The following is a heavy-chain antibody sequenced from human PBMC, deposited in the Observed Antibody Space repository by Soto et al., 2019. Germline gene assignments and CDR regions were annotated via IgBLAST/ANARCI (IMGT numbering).Heavy chain of an antibody. CDR1: GGTFSSYA. CDR3: AREMKRNSGDIVVVPAAIRGYYYGMDV. Sequence: ASVKVSCKASGGTFSSYAISWVRQAPGQGLEWMGGIIPIFGTANYAQKFQGRVTITADESTSTAYMELSSLRSEDTAVYYCAREMKRNSGDIVVVPAAIRGYYYGMDVWGQGTTVTSP. J-gene: IGHJ6*02. V-gene: IGHV1-69*13. CDR2: IIPIFGTA. D-gene: IGHD2-2*02.